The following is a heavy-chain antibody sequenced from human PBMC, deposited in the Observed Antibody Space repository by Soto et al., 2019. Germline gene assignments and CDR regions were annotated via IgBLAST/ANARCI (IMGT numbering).Heavy chain of an antibody. Sequence: PSETLSLTCTVSGGSISSSSYYWGWIRQPPGKGLEWIGSIYYSGSTYYNPSLKSRVTISVDTSKNQFSLKLSSVTAADTAVYYCASFLSVSGYFDYWGQGTLVTSPQ. J-gene: IGHJ4*02. V-gene: IGHV4-39*01. D-gene: IGHD6-25*01. CDR1: GGSISSSSYY. CDR2: IYYSGST. CDR3: ASFLSVSGYFDY.